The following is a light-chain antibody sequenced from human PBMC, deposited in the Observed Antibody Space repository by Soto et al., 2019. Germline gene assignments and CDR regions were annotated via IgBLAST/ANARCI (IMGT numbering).Light chain of an antibody. CDR3: AAWDDSLSGRWV. V-gene: IGLV1-47*01. CDR1: SSNIEANY. Sequence: QSVLTQPPSASGTPGQRVTISCSTRSSNIEANYPYWYQQLPGTAPQLLIYRDNQRPSGVPDRFSASKSGTSASLAISGLRSEDEADYYGAAWDDSLSGRWVFGGGTKLTVL. J-gene: IGLJ3*02. CDR2: RDN.